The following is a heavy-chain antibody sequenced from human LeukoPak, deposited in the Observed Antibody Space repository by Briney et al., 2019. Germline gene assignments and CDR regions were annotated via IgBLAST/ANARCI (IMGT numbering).Heavy chain of an antibody. V-gene: IGHV4-30-2*01. J-gene: IGHJ6*02. D-gene: IGHD2-2*01. CDR3: ARANCSSTSCYPYYYYGMDV. CDR2: IYHSGST. Sequence: SQTLSLTCAVSGGSISSGGYSWSCIRQPPGKGLEWIGYIYHSGSTYYNPSLKSRVTISVDRSKNQFSLKLSSVTAADTAVYYCARANCSSTSCYPYYYYGMDVWGQGTTVTVSS. CDR1: GGSISSGGYS.